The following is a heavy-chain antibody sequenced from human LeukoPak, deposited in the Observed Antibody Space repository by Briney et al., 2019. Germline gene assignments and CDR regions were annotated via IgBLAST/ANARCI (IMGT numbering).Heavy chain of an antibody. V-gene: IGHV1-18*04. CDR2: ISSYDGNT. Sequence: ASVKVSCKASGYSFTSYGISWVRQAPGQGLEWMGWISSYDGNTNYAQKVQGRVTMTTDSSTSTAYMELRSLRSDDTAVYYCAKLGATVGCSPIDYWGQGTLVTVSS. CDR3: AKLGATVGCSPIDY. D-gene: IGHD1-26*01. J-gene: IGHJ4*02. CDR1: GYSFTSYG.